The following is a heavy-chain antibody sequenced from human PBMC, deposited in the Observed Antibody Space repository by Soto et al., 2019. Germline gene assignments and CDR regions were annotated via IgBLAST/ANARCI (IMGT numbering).Heavy chain of an antibody. V-gene: IGHV4-30-4*01. CDR1: GGSISGGVGGLYY. D-gene: IGHD4-17*01. Sequence: SSETLSLTCTVSGGSISGGVGGLYYWSWIRQPPGKGLEWIGYIYDSGSTYYNPSLKSRVTISVDTSKNQFSLRLSSVTAADTAVYYCAREVIPLTTDRYFDLWGRGTLVTVSS. CDR3: AREVIPLTTDRYFDL. CDR2: IYDSGST. J-gene: IGHJ2*01.